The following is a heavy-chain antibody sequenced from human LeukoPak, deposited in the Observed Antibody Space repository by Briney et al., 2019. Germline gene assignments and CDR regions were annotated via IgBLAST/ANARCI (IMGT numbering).Heavy chain of an antibody. Sequence: GGSLRPSCAASGFTFSGYSMNWVRQAPGKGLEWISYMGSSGKTIYYADSVKGRFTISRGNAKNSLYLQMNSLTVEDTAVYYCARDQSDVSGYYPYLDYWAREPWSPSPQ. D-gene: IGHD3-3*01. CDR1: GFTFSGYS. V-gene: IGHV3-48*01. CDR2: MGSSGKTI. CDR3: ARDQSDVSGYYPYLDY. J-gene: IGHJ4*02.